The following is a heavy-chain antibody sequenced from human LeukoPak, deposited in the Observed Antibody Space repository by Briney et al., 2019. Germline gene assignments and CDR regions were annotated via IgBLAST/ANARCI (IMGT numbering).Heavy chain of an antibody. CDR2: IYSSGST. D-gene: IGHD3-10*01. Sequence: SETLSLTCTVSGGSTSSYYWSWIRQPAGKGLEWIGRIYSSGSTNYNPSLKSRVTMSVDTSKKQFSLKLSSVTAADTAVYYCARDFVRRFGEFTSYVSGMDVWGQGTTVTVSS. CDR3: ARDFVRRFGEFTSYVSGMDV. V-gene: IGHV4-4*07. J-gene: IGHJ6*02. CDR1: GGSTSSYY.